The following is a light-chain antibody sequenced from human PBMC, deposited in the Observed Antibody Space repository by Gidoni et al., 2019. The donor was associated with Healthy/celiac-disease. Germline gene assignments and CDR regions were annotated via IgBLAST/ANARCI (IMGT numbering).Light chain of an antibody. CDR3: SSYTSSSTRV. V-gene: IGLV2-14*01. J-gene: IGLJ3*02. CDR1: SRDVGGYNY. Sequence: QSALTQPASVSGSPGQSITISCTGTSRDVGGYNYVSLYQQHPGKAPKLMIYEVSNRPSGVSNRFSGFKSGNTASLTISGLQAEDEADYYCSSYTSSSTRVFGGGTKLTVL. CDR2: EVS.